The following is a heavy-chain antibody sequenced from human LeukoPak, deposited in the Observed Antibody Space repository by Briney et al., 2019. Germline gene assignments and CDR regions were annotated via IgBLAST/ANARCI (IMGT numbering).Heavy chain of an antibody. Sequence: SESLSLTCTVSGGSIRSYYWSWIRQPPGKGLEWSGYIHYSGSTNYNPSLKSRVSISVDTSKNQFSLKLSSVTAADTAVYYCARTGSTVTMLYPFDHWGQGTLVTVSS. CDR2: IHYSGST. J-gene: IGHJ4*02. D-gene: IGHD4-17*01. CDR1: GGSIRSYY. V-gene: IGHV4-59*13. CDR3: ARTGSTVTMLYPFDH.